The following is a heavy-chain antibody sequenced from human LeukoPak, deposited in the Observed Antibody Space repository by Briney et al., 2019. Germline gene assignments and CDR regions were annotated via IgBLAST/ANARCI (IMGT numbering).Heavy chain of an antibody. CDR3: ARVVRSLRYFSFDYYYYMDV. D-gene: IGHD3-9*01. CDR1: GGSFIGFH. V-gene: IGHV4-34*01. CDR2: INHSGST. J-gene: IGHJ6*03. Sequence: SETLSLTCAVYGGSFIGFHWNWIRQPPGKGLEWIGDINHSGSTNYNPSLTSRVTMSVDTSKNQFSLKLSSVTAADTAVYYCARVVRSLRYFSFDYYYYMDVWGKGTTVTISS.